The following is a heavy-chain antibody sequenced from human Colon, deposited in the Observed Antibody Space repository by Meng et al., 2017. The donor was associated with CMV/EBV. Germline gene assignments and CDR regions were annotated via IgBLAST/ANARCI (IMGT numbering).Heavy chain of an antibody. CDR3: VRESWYFDF. D-gene: IGHD6-13*01. J-gene: IGHJ4*02. Sequence: QGHVIQSGTEVKKPGASVKVSGKTAGYTLTANHLNWVRQAPGQGLEWMGWIYPQDGGTYFAQKFQDRVTLTRDTSITTAYMELSGLTSDDTAIYYCVRESWYFDFWGEGTLVTVSS. CDR1: GYTLTANH. V-gene: IGHV1-2*02. CDR2: IYPQDGGT.